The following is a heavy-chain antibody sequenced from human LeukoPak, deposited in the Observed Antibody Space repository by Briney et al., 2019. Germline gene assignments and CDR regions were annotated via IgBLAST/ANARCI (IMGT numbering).Heavy chain of an antibody. D-gene: IGHD3-10*01. V-gene: IGHV1-69*05. J-gene: IGHJ2*01. CDR3: ARERLARGADYWYFDL. CDR2: LIPALGTA. CDR1: GGTFGNYG. Sequence: GASVKVSCKASGGTFGNYGITWVRQGPRQGLEWLGGLIPALGTANFAPRFQGRVTMTTADSKTTAYMEVTSLTSDDTAIYYCARERLARGADYWYFDLWGRGTLVTVSS.